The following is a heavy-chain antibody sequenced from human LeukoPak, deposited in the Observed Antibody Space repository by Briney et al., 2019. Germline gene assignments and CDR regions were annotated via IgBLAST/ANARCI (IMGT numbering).Heavy chain of an antibody. J-gene: IGHJ6*02. CDR2: ISHSGNT. Sequence: SETLSLTCTVSGDSINKYFWSWLRQSPGKALEGIGYISHSGNTNYNPSLKSRVTISLDKSNNQFPLRLSSVTAADTAVYYCARDLVMVRGVMEQQTYYSGMDVWGQGTTVTVSS. D-gene: IGHD3-10*01. CDR3: ARDLVMVRGVMEQQTYYSGMDV. CDR1: GDSINKYF. V-gene: IGHV4-59*13.